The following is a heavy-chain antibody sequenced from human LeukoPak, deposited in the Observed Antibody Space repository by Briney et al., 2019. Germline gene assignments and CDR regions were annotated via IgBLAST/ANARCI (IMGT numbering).Heavy chain of an antibody. CDR3: TRLSSGWSYYFDY. D-gene: IGHD6-19*01. Sequence: GGSLRLSCAASGFTFSGSAMHWVRQAFGKGLEWVGRIRSKANSYATAYAASVKGRFTISRDDSKNTAYLQMNSLKTEDTAVYYCTRLSSGWSYYFDYWGQGTLVTVSS. V-gene: IGHV3-73*01. CDR1: GFTFSGSA. J-gene: IGHJ4*02. CDR2: IRSKANSYAT.